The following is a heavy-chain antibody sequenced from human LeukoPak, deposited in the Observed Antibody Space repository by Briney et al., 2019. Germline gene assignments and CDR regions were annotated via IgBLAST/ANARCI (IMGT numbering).Heavy chain of an antibody. CDR2: ISSSGSTI. Sequence: GGSLRLSCAASGFTFSSYEMNWVRQAPGKGLEWVSYISSSGSTIYYADSVKGRFTISRDNAKNSLYLQMNSLRAEDTAVYYCARDRYYYDSSGYYLPGAFDIWGQGTMVTVSS. D-gene: IGHD3-22*01. CDR1: GFTFSSYE. J-gene: IGHJ3*02. CDR3: ARDRYYYDSSGYYLPGAFDI. V-gene: IGHV3-48*03.